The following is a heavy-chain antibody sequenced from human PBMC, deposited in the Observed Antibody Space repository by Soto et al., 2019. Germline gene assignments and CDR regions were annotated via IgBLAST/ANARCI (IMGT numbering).Heavy chain of an antibody. J-gene: IGHJ6*02. CDR2: ISSSSSTI. CDR1: GFTFSSYS. Sequence: PGGSLRLSCAASGFTFSSYSMNWVRQAPGKGLEWVSYISSSSSTIYYADSVKGRFTISRDNAKNSLYLQMNSLRAEDTAVYYCARVIVRAAAGKYYYYGMDVWGQGTTVTVSS. V-gene: IGHV3-48*01. D-gene: IGHD6-13*01. CDR3: ARVIVRAAAGKYYYYGMDV.